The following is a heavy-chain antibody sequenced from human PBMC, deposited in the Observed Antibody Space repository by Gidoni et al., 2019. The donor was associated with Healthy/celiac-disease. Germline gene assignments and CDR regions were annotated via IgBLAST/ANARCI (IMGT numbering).Heavy chain of an antibody. CDR1: GVSFRGYY. V-gene: IGHV4-34*01. J-gene: IGHJ6*02. CDR3: ARGFLQRAICSRTSCYVAQYYYYGMDV. CDR2: INHSGST. D-gene: IGHD2-2*01. Sequence: QVHIQRWGAGLLKPLEPLSLTCTVYGVSFRGYYWRWTRQPPGKGLEWIGEINHSGSTNYNPSLKSRVTISVDTSKNQFSLKLSSVTAADTAVYYWARGFLQRAICSRTSCYVAQYYYYGMDVWGQGTTVTVSS.